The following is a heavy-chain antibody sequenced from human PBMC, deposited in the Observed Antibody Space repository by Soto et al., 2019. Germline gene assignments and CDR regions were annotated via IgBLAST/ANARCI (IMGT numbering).Heavy chain of an antibody. CDR1: GFTFSDYY. CDR2: ISSSGSTI. CDR3: ARLGGDYVVVYYYMDV. V-gene: IGHV3-11*01. Sequence: GGSLRLSCAASGFTFSDYYMSWIRQAPGKGLEWVSYISSSGSTIYYADSVKGRFTISRDNAKNSLYLQMNSLRAEDTAVYYCARLGGDYVVVYYYMDVWGKGTTVTVSS. D-gene: IGHD4-17*01. J-gene: IGHJ6*03.